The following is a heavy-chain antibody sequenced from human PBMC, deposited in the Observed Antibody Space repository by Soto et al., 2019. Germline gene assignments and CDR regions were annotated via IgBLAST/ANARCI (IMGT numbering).Heavy chain of an antibody. V-gene: IGHV3-9*01. Sequence: GGSLRLSCAASGFTFSGHAMRWVRQAPGKGLEWVSGISWNSGSIGYADSVKGRFTISRDDAKNSLYLQMNSLRAEDTALYYCAKDMSYYYYYMDVWGKGTTVTVSS. CDR2: ISWNSGSI. CDR3: AKDMSYYYYYMDV. CDR1: GFTFSGHA. J-gene: IGHJ6*03.